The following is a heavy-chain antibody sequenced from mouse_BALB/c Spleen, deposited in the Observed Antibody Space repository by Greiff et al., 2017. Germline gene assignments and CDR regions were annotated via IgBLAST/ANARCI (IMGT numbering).Heavy chain of an antibody. CDR3: ARELVYYYAMDY. D-gene: IGHD2-2*01. CDR2: ISYDGSN. J-gene: IGHJ4*01. Sequence: EVKLQESGPGLVKPSQSLSLTCSVTGYSITSGYYWNWIRQFPGNKLEWMGYISYDGSNNYNPSLKNRISITRDTSKNQFFLKLNSVTTEDTATYYCARELVYYYAMDYWGQGTSVTVSS. CDR1: GYSITSGYY. V-gene: IGHV3-6*02.